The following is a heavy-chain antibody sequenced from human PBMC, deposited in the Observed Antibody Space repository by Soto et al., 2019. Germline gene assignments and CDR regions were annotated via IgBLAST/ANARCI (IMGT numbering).Heavy chain of an antibody. J-gene: IGHJ4*02. CDR1: GYTFTSYY. CDR2: INPSGGST. Sequence: VASVKVSCKASGYTFTSYYMHWVRQAPGQGLEWMGIINPSGGSTSYAQKFQGRVTMTRDTSTSTVYMELSSLRSEDTAVYYCARDEGVVVAAIHYDGAPFDYWGQGTLVTVSS. D-gene: IGHD2-15*01. V-gene: IGHV1-46*03. CDR3: ARDEGVVVAAIHYDGAPFDY.